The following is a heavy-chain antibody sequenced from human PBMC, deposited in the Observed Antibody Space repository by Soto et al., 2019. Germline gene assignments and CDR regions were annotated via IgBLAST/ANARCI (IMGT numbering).Heavy chain of an antibody. D-gene: IGHD3-22*01. Sequence: EVQLLESGGGLVQPGGSLRLSCAASGFTFSSYAMSWVRQAPGKGLEWVSGISGSGAGTYYADSVKGRFTFSRDNPKNTLYLQMNSLRAEDTAVYCCAILGLYDTSAYGSWGQGTLVTVSS. CDR1: GFTFSSYA. CDR2: ISGSGAGT. CDR3: AILGLYDTSAYGS. J-gene: IGHJ4*02. V-gene: IGHV3-23*01.